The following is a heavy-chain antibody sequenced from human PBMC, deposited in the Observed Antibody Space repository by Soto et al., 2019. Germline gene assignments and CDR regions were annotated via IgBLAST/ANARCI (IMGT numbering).Heavy chain of an antibody. CDR1: GYTFTGYY. CDR3: AREIRQYYYGSWTPISDY. CDR2: INPSGGST. J-gene: IGHJ4*02. D-gene: IGHD3-10*01. V-gene: IGHV1-46*01. Sequence: GASVKVSCKASGYTFTGYYMHWVRQAPGQGLEWMGIINPSGGSTSYAQKFQGRVTMTRDTSTSTVYMELSSLRSEDTAVYYCAREIRQYYYGSWTPISDYWGQGTLVTVSS.